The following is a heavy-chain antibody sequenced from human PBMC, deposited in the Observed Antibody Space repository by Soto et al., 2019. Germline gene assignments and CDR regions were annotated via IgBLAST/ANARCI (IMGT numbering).Heavy chain of an antibody. D-gene: IGHD2-2*01. J-gene: IGHJ6*02. V-gene: IGHV3-23*01. Sequence: GGSLRLSCAASGFTFSSYAMSWVRQAPGKGLEWVSAISGSGGSTYYADSVKGRFTISRDNSKNTLYLQMNSLRAEDTAVYYCARDCSSTSCSSSTAAIYYYYGMDVWGQGTTVTVFS. CDR2: ISGSGGST. CDR3: ARDCSSTSCSSSTAAIYYYYGMDV. CDR1: GFTFSSYA.